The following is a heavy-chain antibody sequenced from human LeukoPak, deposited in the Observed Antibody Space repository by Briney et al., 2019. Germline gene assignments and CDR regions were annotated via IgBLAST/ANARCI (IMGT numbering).Heavy chain of an antibody. V-gene: IGHV3-30*18. D-gene: IGHD6-19*01. CDR3: AKDYVGRYSSDWYAQNWFDP. Sequence: PGRSLRLSCAASGFAFSSYGMHWVRQAPGKGLEWVAVISYDGSNKYYADSVKGRFTISRDNSKNTLYLQMNSLRAEDTALYYCAKDYVGRYSSDWYAQNWFDPWGQGTLVTVSS. CDR2: ISYDGSNK. J-gene: IGHJ5*02. CDR1: GFAFSSYG.